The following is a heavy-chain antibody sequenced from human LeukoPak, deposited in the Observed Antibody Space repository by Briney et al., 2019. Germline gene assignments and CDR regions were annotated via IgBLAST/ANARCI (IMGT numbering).Heavy chain of an antibody. CDR1: GYSFTNYW. J-gene: IGHJ5*02. Sequence: GESLKISCKGSGYSFTNYWIGWVRQMPGKGLEWMEIIYPGDSDTRYSPSFQGQVTTSADKSIGTAYLQWSSLKASDTAMYYCARHRAIGVRGVPWVGPNWFDPWGQGTLVTVSS. V-gene: IGHV5-51*01. D-gene: IGHD3-10*01. CDR3: ARHRAIGVRGVPWVGPNWFDP. CDR2: IYPGDSDT.